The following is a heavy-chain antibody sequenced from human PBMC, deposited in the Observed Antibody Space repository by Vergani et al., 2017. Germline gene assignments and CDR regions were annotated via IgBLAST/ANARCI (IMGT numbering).Heavy chain of an antibody. D-gene: IGHD6-13*01. CDR3: ARLGLTASRREAPVFDY. CDR1: GFTFSNYW. CDR2: INSDGDST. Sequence: VQLVESGGGLVQPGGSLRLSCTASGFTFSNYWMQWVRQAPGKGLMWVSRINSDGDSTSYADSVMGRFTISRDNAKNSLYLQMNSLRAEDTAVYFCARLGLTASRREAPVFDYWGQGTLVTVSS. V-gene: IGHV3-74*01. J-gene: IGHJ4*02.